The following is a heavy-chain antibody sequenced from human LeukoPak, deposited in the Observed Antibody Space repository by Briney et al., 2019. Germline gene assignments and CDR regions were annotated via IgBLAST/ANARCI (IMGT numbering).Heavy chain of an antibody. V-gene: IGHV3-48*03. J-gene: IGHJ6*04. CDR3: AELGITMIGGV. Sequence: PGGSLRLSCATSGFTFGYYEMNWVGQAPGKGLEWVSYIKSSGSSIYYADSVKGRFTISRDNAKNSLYLQMNSLRAEDTAVYYCAELGITMIGGVWGKGTTVTISS. D-gene: IGHD3-10*02. CDR2: IKSSGSSI. CDR1: GFTFGYYE.